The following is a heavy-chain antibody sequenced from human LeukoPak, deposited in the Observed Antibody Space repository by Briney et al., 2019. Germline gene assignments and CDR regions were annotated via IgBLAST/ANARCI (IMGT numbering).Heavy chain of an antibody. CDR3: ARDGGGGYNQIDS. Sequence: GGSLRLSCAASGFTFSSYSMNWVRQAPGKGLEWVSYISSSSSTIYYADSVKGRFTISRDNAKNSLYLQMNSLRPEDSALYYCARDGGGGYNQIDSWGQGTLVAVSS. J-gene: IGHJ4*02. CDR2: ISSSSSTI. D-gene: IGHD5-24*01. V-gene: IGHV3-48*01. CDR1: GFTFSSYS.